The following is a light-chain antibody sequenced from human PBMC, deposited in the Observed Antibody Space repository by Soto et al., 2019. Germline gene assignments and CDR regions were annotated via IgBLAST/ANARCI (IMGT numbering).Light chain of an antibody. CDR2: GAS. J-gene: IGKJ4*01. CDR1: QIINTY. CDR3: QKYNSAPLT. V-gene: IGKV1-39*01. Sequence: DIPVTHSPSTPSASFRDRVTITCRASQIINTYLNWYQQKPGEAPKLLIYGASGLQSGVPSRFGGSGSGTDFTLTISSLQPEDVAAYYCQKYNSAPLTFGGGTKVDIK.